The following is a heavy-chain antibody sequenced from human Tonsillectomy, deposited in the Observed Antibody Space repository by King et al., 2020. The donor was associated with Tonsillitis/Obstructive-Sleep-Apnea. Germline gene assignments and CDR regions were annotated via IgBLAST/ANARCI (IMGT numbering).Heavy chain of an antibody. D-gene: IGHD6-6*01. CDR1: GYNFTNSW. V-gene: IGHV5-51*01. Sequence: QLVQSGAEVKKPGESLKISCKGSGYNFTNSWIDWVRQMPGKGLDGMGIIYPGDSVARYSPSFQGQVTISADKSISTAYLQWSSLKASDTAMYYCARLSAARVSSNAFDIWGQGTMVTVSS. CDR3: ARLSAARVSSNAFDI. CDR2: IYPGDSVA. J-gene: IGHJ3*02.